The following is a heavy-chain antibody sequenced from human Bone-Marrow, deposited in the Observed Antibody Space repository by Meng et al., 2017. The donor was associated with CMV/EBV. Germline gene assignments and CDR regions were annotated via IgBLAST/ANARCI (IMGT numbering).Heavy chain of an antibody. D-gene: IGHD2-2*01. CDR2: IIPIFGTG. V-gene: IGHV1-69*05. Sequence: KVICRASGGTSSSYAISWVRQAPGQGLEWMGGIIPIFGTGNYAQKFQGRVTITTDEPTSTTYTELSSLRSEDTAVYYCASSPFSNRGPFVYYYYGIDVWGQGTTVTVSS. CDR1: GGTSSSYA. CDR3: ASSPFSNRGPFVYYYYGIDV. J-gene: IGHJ6*02.